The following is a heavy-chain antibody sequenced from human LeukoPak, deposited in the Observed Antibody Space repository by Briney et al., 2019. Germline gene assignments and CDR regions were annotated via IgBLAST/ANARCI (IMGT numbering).Heavy chain of an antibody. CDR1: GYTLTELS. CDR3: ATIEYDSSGYYVAY. D-gene: IGHD3-22*01. V-gene: IGHV1-24*01. J-gene: IGHJ4*02. CDR2: FDPEDGET. Sequence: GASVKVSCKVSGYTLTELSMHWVRQAPVKGLEWMGGFDPEDGETIYAQKFQGRVTMTEDTSTDTAYMELSSLRSEDTAVYYCATIEYDSSGYYVAYWGQGTLVTVSS.